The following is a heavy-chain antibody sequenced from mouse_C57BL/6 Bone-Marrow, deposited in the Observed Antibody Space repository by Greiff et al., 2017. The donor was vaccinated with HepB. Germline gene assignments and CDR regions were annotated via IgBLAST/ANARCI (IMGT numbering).Heavy chain of an antibody. D-gene: IGHD2-2*01. V-gene: IGHV1-55*01. CDR1: GYTFTSYW. Sequence: QVHVKQPGAELVKPGASVKMSCKASGYTFTSYWITWVKQRPGQGLEWIGDIYPGSGSTNYNEKFKSKATLTVDTSSSTAYMQLSSLTSEDSAVYYCARSWLWLRREGSDYFDYWGQGTTLTVSS. CDR2: IYPGSGST. J-gene: IGHJ2*01. CDR3: ARSWLWLRREGSDYFDY.